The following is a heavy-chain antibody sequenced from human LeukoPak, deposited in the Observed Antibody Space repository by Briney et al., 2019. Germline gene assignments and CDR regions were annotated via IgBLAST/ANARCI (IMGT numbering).Heavy chain of an antibody. CDR1: GITFSSYS. CDR3: ARGGLSIMGY. J-gene: IGHJ4*02. V-gene: IGHV3-48*01. D-gene: IGHD2/OR15-2a*01. Sequence: GGSLRLSCGAAGITFSSYSMKWVRQAPGKGLEWVSYISSSGSTKYYADSVKGRFTISRDNARNSLYLQMNSLRAEDTAVYFCARGGLSIMGYWGQGTLVTVSS. CDR2: ISSSGSTK.